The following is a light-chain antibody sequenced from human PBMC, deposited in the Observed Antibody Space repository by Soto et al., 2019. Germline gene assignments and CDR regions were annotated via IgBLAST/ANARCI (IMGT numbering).Light chain of an antibody. CDR2: EVS. CDR1: SSDVGKYDY. CDR3: SSTAGNNNLV. J-gene: IGLJ3*02. V-gene: IGLV2-8*01. Sequence: QSVLTQPPSASGSPGQSVTISCTGTSSDVGKYDYVSWYQHHPGKAPKLIIYEVSKRPSGVPDRFSGSKSGNTASLTVSGLQAEDEAVYYCSSTAGNNNLVFGGGTKVTVL.